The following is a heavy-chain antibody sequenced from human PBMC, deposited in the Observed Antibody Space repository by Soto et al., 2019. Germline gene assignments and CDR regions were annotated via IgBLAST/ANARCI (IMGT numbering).Heavy chain of an antibody. J-gene: IGHJ4*02. CDR3: AKDGVVLWFGELLSASPYFDY. D-gene: IGHD3-10*01. V-gene: IGHV3-30*18. CDR2: ISYDGSNK. Sequence: QVQLVESGGGVVQPGRSLRLSCAASGFTFSSYGMHWVRQAPGKGLEWVAVISYDGSNKYYADSVKGRFTISRDNSKNQLYMQMNSLRAEDTAVYYCAKDGVVLWFGELLSASPYFDYWGQGTLVTVSS. CDR1: GFTFSSYG.